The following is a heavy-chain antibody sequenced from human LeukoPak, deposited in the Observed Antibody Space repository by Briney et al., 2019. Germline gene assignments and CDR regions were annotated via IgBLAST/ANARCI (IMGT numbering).Heavy chain of an antibody. Sequence: ASVKVSCKASGYTFTSYGICWVRQAPGQGLEWMGWISAYNGNTNYAQKLQGRVTMTTDTSTSTAYMELRSLRSDDTAVYYCARAELVTGWYSSSGEEYWFDPWGQGTLVTVSS. D-gene: IGHD6-13*01. CDR2: ISAYNGNT. J-gene: IGHJ5*02. CDR3: ARAELVTGWYSSSGEEYWFDP. CDR1: GYTFTSYG. V-gene: IGHV1-18*01.